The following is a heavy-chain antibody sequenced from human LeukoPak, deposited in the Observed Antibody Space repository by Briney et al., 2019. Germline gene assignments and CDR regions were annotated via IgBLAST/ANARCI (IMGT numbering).Heavy chain of an antibody. CDR3: ARQTGSGLFSLP. CDR1: GDSISSYY. J-gene: IGHJ4*02. Sequence: PSETLSLTCTVSGDSISSYYWSWIRQPPGKGLEWIGYIYYSGSTNYNPSLKSRVTMSVDTSKNQFSLKLSSVTAADTAVYYCARQTGSGLFSLPGGQGTLVTVSS. CDR2: IYYSGST. V-gene: IGHV4-59*08. D-gene: IGHD3-10*01.